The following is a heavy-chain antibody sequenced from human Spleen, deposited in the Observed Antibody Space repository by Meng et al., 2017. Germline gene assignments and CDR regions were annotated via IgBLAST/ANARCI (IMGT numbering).Heavy chain of an antibody. Sequence: QVQLQESGPGLAKPSGTLSLTCAVSGGSISSNNWWSWVRQPPGKGLEWIGEIYHSGSTNYNPSLKSRVTMSIDTSEKQFSLKLSSVTAADTAVYYCARDAGDLWGQGTLVTVSS. J-gene: IGHJ5*02. CDR1: GGSISSNNW. CDR3: ARDAGDL. CDR2: IYHSGST. V-gene: IGHV4-4*02.